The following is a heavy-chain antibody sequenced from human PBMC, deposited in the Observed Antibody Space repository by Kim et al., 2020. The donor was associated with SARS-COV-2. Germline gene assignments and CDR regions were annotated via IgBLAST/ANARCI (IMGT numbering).Heavy chain of an antibody. CDR1: GGSISSSRYY. CDR3: AKTYSPTYCGGDCLRFDY. CDR2: IYYNTGNT. V-gene: IGHV4-39*01. Sequence: SETLSLTCTVSGGSISSSRYYWGWMRQPPGKGLEWIGSIYYNTGNTYYNPSLTSRVTISVDTSKNQFSLKLSSVTAADTAVYYCAKTYSPTYCGGDCLRFDYWGQGTLVTVSS. D-gene: IGHD2-21*02. J-gene: IGHJ4*02.